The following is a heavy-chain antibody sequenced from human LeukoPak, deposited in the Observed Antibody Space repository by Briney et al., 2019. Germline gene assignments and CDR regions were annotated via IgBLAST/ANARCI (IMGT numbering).Heavy chain of an antibody. D-gene: IGHD3-10*01. J-gene: IGHJ4*02. CDR2: ISGSGGST. CDR3: AKDLGYTVVRGEAPPAYYFDY. V-gene: IGHV3-23*01. Sequence: GGSLRLSCAASGFTFSSYAMSWVRQAPGKGLEWVSAISGSGGSTYYADSVKGRFTISRDNSKNTLYLQMNSLRAEDTAVYYCAKDLGYTVVRGEAPPAYYFDYWGQGTLVTVSS. CDR1: GFTFSSYA.